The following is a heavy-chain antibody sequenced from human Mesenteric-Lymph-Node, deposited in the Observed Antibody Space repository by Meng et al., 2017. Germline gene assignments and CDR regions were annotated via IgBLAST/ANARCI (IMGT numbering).Heavy chain of an antibody. CDR1: GFTFSSYE. V-gene: IGHV3-48*03. D-gene: IGHD6-13*01. J-gene: IGHJ6*02. CDR3: ARDLIAASGGDPYYYYGLDV. Sequence: LSLTCAASGFTFSSYEMNWVRQAPGKGLEWVSSISTSGSNKYYADSVKGRFTISRDNAKKSLYLQMNSLSAEDTAVYYCARDLIAASGGDPYYYYGLDVWGQGTTVTVSS. CDR2: ISTSGSNK.